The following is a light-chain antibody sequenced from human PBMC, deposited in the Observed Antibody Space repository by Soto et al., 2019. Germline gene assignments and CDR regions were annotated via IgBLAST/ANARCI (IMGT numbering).Light chain of an antibody. J-gene: IGLJ2*01. CDR3: QSYDGSLSGVV. Sequence: QPVLTQPPSVSGAPGQRVTISCTGSSSNIGAGYDVHWYQQLPGTAPKLLIYGNSNRPSGVPDRFSGSKSGTSASLAITGLQAEDEADYYCQSYDGSLSGVVFGGGTQLTVL. CDR2: GNS. CDR1: SSNIGAGYD. V-gene: IGLV1-40*01.